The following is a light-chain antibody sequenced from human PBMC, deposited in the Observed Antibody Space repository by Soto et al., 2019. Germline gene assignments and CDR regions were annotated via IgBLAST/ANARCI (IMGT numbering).Light chain of an antibody. CDR1: QSVSSSY. CDR3: QQYDSSPRT. V-gene: IGKV3-20*01. J-gene: IGKJ1*01. Sequence: EIVFTQSPVTLSVSPGERATRSCRASQSVSSSYLAWYQQKPGQAPRLLIYRTSNRATGIPDRFSGSGSGTDFTLTISRLEPEDFAVYWCQQYDSSPRTFGQGTKVDIK. CDR2: RTS.